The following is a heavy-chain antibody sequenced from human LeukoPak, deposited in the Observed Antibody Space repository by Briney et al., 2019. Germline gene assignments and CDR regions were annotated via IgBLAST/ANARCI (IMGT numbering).Heavy chain of an antibody. D-gene: IGHD3-10*01. V-gene: IGHV1-2*02. CDR3: ARGSGRTIITMVRGVNWFDP. CDR2: INPNSGGT. Sequence: ASVKVSCKASGGTFSSYSITWVRQAPGQGLEWMGWINPNSGGTNYAQKFQGRVTMTRDTSISTAYMELSRLRSDDTAVYYCARGSGRTIITMVRGVNWFDPWGQGTLVTVSS. CDR1: GGTFSSYS. J-gene: IGHJ5*02.